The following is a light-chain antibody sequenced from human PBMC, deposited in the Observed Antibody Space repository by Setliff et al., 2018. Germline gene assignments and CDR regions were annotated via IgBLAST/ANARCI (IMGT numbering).Light chain of an antibody. V-gene: IGLV2-8*01. CDR1: SIDLSGYTY. CDR3: SSYADSNIFL. Sequence: QSALTQPPSASGSPGQSVTISCAGTSIDLSGYTYVSWYQQHPGKAPQLIIYDVTKRPSGVPDRFSGSKSGNTASLTVSGLQAEDEADYYCSSYADSNIFLFGTGTKVTVL. CDR2: DVT. J-gene: IGLJ1*01.